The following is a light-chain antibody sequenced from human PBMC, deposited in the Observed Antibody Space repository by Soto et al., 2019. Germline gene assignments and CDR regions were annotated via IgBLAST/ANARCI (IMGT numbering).Light chain of an antibody. J-gene: IGLJ3*02. Sequence: QSALTQAPSASGSPGQSVTISCTGTSSDVGGYDSVSWYQQHPGEAPKLMIYEVYKRPSGVPDRFSGSKSGNTASLTVSGLQAEDEADYYCSSLAGSNNNLVFGGGTKLIVL. CDR1: SSDVGGYDS. CDR2: EVY. V-gene: IGLV2-8*01. CDR3: SSLAGSNNNLV.